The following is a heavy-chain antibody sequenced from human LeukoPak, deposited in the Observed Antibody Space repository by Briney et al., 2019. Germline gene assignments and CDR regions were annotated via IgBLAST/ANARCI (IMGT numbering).Heavy chain of an antibody. J-gene: IGHJ4*02. V-gene: IGHV4-34*01. CDR1: GGSFSGYY. Sequence: SETLSLTCAVYGGSFSGYYWSWIRQPPGKGLEWIGEINHSGSTNYNPSLKSRVTISVDTSKNQFSLKLSSVTAADTAVYYCARDAYDSSGYSFDYWGQGTLVTVSS. D-gene: IGHD3-22*01. CDR2: INHSGST. CDR3: ARDAYDSSGYSFDY.